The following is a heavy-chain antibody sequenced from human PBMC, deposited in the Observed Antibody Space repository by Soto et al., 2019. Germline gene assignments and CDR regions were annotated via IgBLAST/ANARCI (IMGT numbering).Heavy chain of an antibody. J-gene: IGHJ3*02. D-gene: IGHD6-13*01. CDR1: GYTFTSYG. Sequence: QVQLVQSGAEVKKPGASVKVSCKASGYTFTSYGISWVRQAPGQGLEWMGWISAYNGNTNYAQKLQCRVTMTTDTSTRTADMELRSLRSDDTAVYYCASPISAAAESTAFDIWGQGTMVTVSS. V-gene: IGHV1-18*01. CDR2: ISAYNGNT. CDR3: ASPISAAAESTAFDI.